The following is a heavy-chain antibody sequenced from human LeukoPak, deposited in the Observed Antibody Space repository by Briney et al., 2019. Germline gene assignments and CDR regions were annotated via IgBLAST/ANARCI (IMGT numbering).Heavy chain of an antibody. Sequence: PGGSLRLSCAASGFTFSSYGMHWVRQAPGKGLEWVAVISYDGSNKYYADSVKGRFTISRDNSKNTLYLQMNSLRAEDTAVYYCAKDPLVSCSSTSCYEGGYYYYGMDVWGQGTTVTVSS. V-gene: IGHV3-30*18. CDR1: GFTFSSYG. J-gene: IGHJ6*02. D-gene: IGHD2-2*01. CDR3: AKDPLVSCSSTSCYEGGYYYYGMDV. CDR2: ISYDGSNK.